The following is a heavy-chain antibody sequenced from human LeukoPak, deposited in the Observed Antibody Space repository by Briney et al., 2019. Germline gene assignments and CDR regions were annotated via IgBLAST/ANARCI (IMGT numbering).Heavy chain of an antibody. J-gene: IGHJ4*02. CDR2: IYYSGST. CDR3: ASFWSGYPTFDY. CDR1: GGSISSYY. D-gene: IGHD3-3*01. Sequence: SETLSLTCTVSGGSISSYYWSWIRQPPRKGLEWIGYIYYSGSTNYNPSLKSRVTISVDTSKNQFSLKLSSVTAADTAVYYCASFWSGYPTFDYWGQGTLVTVSS. V-gene: IGHV4-59*01.